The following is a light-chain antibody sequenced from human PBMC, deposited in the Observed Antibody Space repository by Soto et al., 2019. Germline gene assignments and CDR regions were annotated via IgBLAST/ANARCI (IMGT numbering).Light chain of an antibody. Sequence: DIQMTQSPSSLSASVGDRVTITWRASQSISSYLNWYQQKPGKAPKLLIYAACSLQSGVPSRLSGSGSGTYFNLTISSLQPEDFATYYCQQSYSTQLTFGGGTKVEIK. CDR1: QSISSY. V-gene: IGKV1-39*01. J-gene: IGKJ4*01. CDR3: QQSYSTQLT. CDR2: AAC.